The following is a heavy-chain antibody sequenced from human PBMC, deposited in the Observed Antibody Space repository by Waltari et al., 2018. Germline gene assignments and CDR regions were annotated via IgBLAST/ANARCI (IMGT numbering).Heavy chain of an antibody. CDR3: ARDTLSEVVGLFDY. Sequence: EVQLVESGGGLVKPGGSLRLSCAASGFTFSSYSMNWVRQAPGKGLEWVSSISSSSSYIYYADSVKGRFTISRDNAKNSLYLQMNSLRAEDTAVYYCARDTLSEVVGLFDYWGQGTLVTVSS. V-gene: IGHV3-21*01. CDR2: ISSSSSYI. CDR1: GFTFSSYS. J-gene: IGHJ4*02. D-gene: IGHD2-15*01.